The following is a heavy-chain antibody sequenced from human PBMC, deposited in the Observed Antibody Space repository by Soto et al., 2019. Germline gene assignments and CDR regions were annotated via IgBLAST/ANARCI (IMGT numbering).Heavy chain of an antibody. CDR1: GYTFTGYY. CDR2: INPNSGGT. Sequence: ASVKVSCKASGYTFTGYYMHWVRQAPGQGLEWMGWINPNSGGTNYAQKFQGWVTMTRDTSISTAYMELSRLRSDDTAVYYCARDLIAAAGDYYYYGMDVWGQGTTVTV. V-gene: IGHV1-2*04. CDR3: ARDLIAAAGDYYYYGMDV. D-gene: IGHD6-13*01. J-gene: IGHJ6*02.